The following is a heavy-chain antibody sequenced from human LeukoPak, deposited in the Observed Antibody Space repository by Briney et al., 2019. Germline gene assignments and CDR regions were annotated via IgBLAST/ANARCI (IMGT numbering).Heavy chain of an antibody. J-gene: IGHJ4*02. CDR2: ISYDGSNK. V-gene: IGHV3-30-3*01. Sequence: GGSLRLSCAASGFTFSSYAMHWVRQAPGKGLEWVAVISYDGSNKYYADSVKGRFTISRDNSKNTLYLQMNSLRAEDTAVYYCAKVVSRIAVAGPLFDYWGQGTLVTVSS. D-gene: IGHD6-19*01. CDR1: GFTFSSYA. CDR3: AKVVSRIAVAGPLFDY.